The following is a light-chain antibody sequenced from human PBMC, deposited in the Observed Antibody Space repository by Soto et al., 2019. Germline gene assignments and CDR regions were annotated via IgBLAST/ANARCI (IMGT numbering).Light chain of an antibody. CDR3: YSYTSSSTRI. CDR1: SSDIGGYNY. Sequence: QSALTQPASVSGSPGQSITISCTGTSSDIGGYNYVSWYQQYPGKAPKIIIYEVTNRPSGVSNRFSGSKSGNTASLTISGLQAEDEADYYCYSYTSSSTRIFGGGTKLTVL. CDR2: EVT. V-gene: IGLV2-14*01. J-gene: IGLJ2*01.